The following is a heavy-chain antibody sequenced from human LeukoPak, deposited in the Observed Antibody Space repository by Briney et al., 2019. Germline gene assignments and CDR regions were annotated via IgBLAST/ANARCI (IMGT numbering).Heavy chain of an antibody. V-gene: IGHV4-4*07. J-gene: IGHJ4*02. CDR2: IYASGST. D-gene: IGHD2-15*01. CDR1: GGSINSYY. CDR3: ARGPYCNGGSCYYFVY. Sequence: SETLSLTCTVSGGSINSYYWSWIRQPAGKGLEWIGRIYASGSTNYNPSLKSRVTMSVDTSKNQFSLKLISVTAADTAVYFCARGPYCNGGSCYYFVYWGQGTLVTVSS.